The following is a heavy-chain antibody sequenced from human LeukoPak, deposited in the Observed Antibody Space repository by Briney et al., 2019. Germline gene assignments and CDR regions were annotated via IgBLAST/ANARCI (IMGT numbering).Heavy chain of an antibody. Sequence: GGSLRLSCAASGFTFSSYAMSWVRQAPGKGLEWVSAISGSGGSTYYADSVKGRFTISRDNSKNTLYLQMNSLRAEDTAVYYCARATGHIVVTDYWGQGTLVTVSS. D-gene: IGHD2-21*01. CDR1: GFTFSSYA. J-gene: IGHJ4*02. CDR2: ISGSGGST. CDR3: ARATGHIVVTDY. V-gene: IGHV3-23*01.